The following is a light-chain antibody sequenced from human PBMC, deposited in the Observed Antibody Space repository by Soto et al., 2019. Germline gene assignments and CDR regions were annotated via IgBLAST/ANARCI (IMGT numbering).Light chain of an antibody. CDR2: GAS. CDR3: QQRSNWT. CDR1: QSVSRN. J-gene: IGKJ1*01. V-gene: IGKV3-11*01. Sequence: EIVLTQSPATLSLSPGERATLSCRASQSVSRNLAWYQQKPGQAPRLLIYGASNRATGIPARFSGSGSETDFTLTISSLEPEDYAVYYCQQRSNWTFGQGTKVEIK.